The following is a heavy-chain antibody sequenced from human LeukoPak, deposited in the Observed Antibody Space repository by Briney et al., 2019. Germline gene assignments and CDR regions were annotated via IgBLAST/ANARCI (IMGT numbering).Heavy chain of an antibody. Sequence: PGGSLRLSCAASGFNLRSYSMNWVRQAPGKGLEWVSSISTSSSYIYYADSVKGRLTISRDNAKDSLYLQMDSLRAEDTAVYFCARDYCSGGSCYYMDVWGKGTTVTVSS. D-gene: IGHD2-15*01. CDR1: GFNLRSYS. J-gene: IGHJ6*03. V-gene: IGHV3-21*01. CDR2: ISTSSSYI. CDR3: ARDYCSGGSCYYMDV.